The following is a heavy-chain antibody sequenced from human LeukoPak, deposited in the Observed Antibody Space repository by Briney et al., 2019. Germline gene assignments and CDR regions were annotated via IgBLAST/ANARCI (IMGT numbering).Heavy chain of an antibody. V-gene: IGHV1-2*02. D-gene: IGHD4-17*01. J-gene: IGHJ4*02. CDR3: ARDGKDGDFKFDY. Sequence: ASVKVSCKASGYSFPTYDINWVRQATGQGLQWMGWINPNSGGTNYAQKFQGRVTMTRDTSISTAYMELSRLRSDDTAVYYCARDGKDGDFKFDYWGQGTLVTVSS. CDR2: INPNSGGT. CDR1: GYSFPTYD.